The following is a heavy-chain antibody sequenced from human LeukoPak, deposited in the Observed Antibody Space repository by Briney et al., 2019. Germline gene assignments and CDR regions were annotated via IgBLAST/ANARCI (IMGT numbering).Heavy chain of an antibody. CDR3: AREGWSWGIRY. D-gene: IGHD3-16*01. Sequence: ASETLSLTCTVSGGSISRGDYYWSWIRQPPGKGLEWIGYIYYSGSTYYNPSLKSRVTISVDTSKNQFSLKLSSVTAADTAVYYCAREGWSWGIRYWGQGTLVTVSS. CDR2: IYYSGST. J-gene: IGHJ4*02. V-gene: IGHV4-30-4*01. CDR1: GGSISRGDYY.